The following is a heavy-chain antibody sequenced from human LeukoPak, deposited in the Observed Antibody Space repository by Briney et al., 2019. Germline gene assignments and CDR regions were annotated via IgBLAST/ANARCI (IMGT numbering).Heavy chain of an antibody. V-gene: IGHV1-46*01. CDR3: ARGKIRYYFDY. J-gene: IGHJ4*02. Sequence: ASVKVSCKASGYTFTSYYMHWVRQAPGQGLEWMGIINPSGGSTSYAQKFKGRVTMTRDISTSTVCMELSSLRSEDTAVSYCARGKIRYYFDYWGQGTLVTVSS. CDR1: GYTFTSYY. CDR2: INPSGGST.